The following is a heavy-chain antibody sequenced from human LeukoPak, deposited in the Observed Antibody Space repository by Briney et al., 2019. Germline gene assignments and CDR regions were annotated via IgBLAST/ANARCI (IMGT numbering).Heavy chain of an antibody. V-gene: IGHV3-30*03. CDR3: ARERAVNGWTSAHFDY. CDR1: GFTFSSYS. D-gene: IGHD6-19*01. J-gene: IGHJ4*02. Sequence: GGSLRLSCAASGFTFSSYSMNWVRQAPGKGLEWVSVISNDGNTKYYADSVRGRFTISRDNAENTVYLQINSLRIEDPAVYYCARERAVNGWTSAHFDYWGQGTLVTVSS. CDR2: ISNDGNTK.